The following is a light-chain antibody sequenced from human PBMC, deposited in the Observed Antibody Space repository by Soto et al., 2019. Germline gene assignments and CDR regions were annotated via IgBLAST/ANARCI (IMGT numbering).Light chain of an antibody. J-gene: IGKJ4*01. V-gene: IGKV1-33*01. CDR1: QDISNY. CDR2: DAS. Sequence: IKVSQSPSTLSASVGDGVPITCQASQDISNYLNWYQQKPGKAPKLLIHDASNLETGVPARFSGSGSGTDFSLTISSPQPEDIATYYCQQYDKLPLIFGGGTKVDIK. CDR3: QQYDKLPLI.